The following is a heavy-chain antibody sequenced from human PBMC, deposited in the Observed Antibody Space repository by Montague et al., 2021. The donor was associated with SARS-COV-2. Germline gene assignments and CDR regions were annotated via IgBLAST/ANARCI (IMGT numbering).Heavy chain of an antibody. J-gene: IGHJ3*02. Sequence: SETLSLTCGVSGASISSGDYYWGWIRQPPGKGLEWIGSIYYSGSTHYDPSLKSRATLSVDTSKNQFSLRLRAVTAADTAVYYCARLPHGVRSAAFDIWGQGTMVTVSS. D-gene: IGHD4-17*01. CDR2: IYYSGST. V-gene: IGHV4-39*01. CDR1: GASISSGDYY. CDR3: ARLPHGVRSAAFDI.